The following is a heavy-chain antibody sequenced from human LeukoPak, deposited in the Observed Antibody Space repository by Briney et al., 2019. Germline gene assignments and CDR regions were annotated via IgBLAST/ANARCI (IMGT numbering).Heavy chain of an antibody. CDR3: ARGGSPVGATPFSYYYYYGMDV. CDR1: GGSISSGGYS. Sequence: SETLSLTCAVSGGSISSGGYSWSWIRQPPGKGLEWIGYIYHSGSTYYNPSLKSRVTISVDRSKNQFSLKLSSVTAADTAVYYCARGGSPVGATPFSYYYYYGMDVWGRGTTVTVSS. D-gene: IGHD1-26*01. V-gene: IGHV4-30-2*01. J-gene: IGHJ6*02. CDR2: IYHSGST.